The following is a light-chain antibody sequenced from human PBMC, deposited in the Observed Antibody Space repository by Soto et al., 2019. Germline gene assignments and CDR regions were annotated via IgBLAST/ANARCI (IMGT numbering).Light chain of an antibody. CDR2: EVV. Sequence: QSALTQPPSASGSPGQSVTISCTGASSDIGTYDSVSWYQQQAGKAPKLIIYEVVKRPSGVPERFSGSKSGNMASLTVSGLQAEDEADYYCSSYAGRDVYVFGTGTKLTVL. CDR1: SSDIGTYDS. J-gene: IGLJ1*01. CDR3: SSYAGRDVYV. V-gene: IGLV2-8*01.